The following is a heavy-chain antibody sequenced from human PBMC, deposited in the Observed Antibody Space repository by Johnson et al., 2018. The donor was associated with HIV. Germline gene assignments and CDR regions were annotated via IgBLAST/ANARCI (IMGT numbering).Heavy chain of an antibody. J-gene: IGHJ3*02. V-gene: IGHV3-30-3*01. Sequence: QVQLVESGGGVVQPGRSLRLSCAASGFTFSSYAMHWVRQAPGKGLEWVAVISYDGSDRYYADSVKGRFTISRDNSKNTLYLQMNSLRAEDTAVYYCARDRRASFDSWGQGTMVAVSS. CDR3: ARDRRASFDS. CDR2: ISYDGSDR. CDR1: GFTFSSYA.